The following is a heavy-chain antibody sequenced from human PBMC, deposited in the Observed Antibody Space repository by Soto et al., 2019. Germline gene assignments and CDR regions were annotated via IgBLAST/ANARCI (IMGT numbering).Heavy chain of an antibody. D-gene: IGHD3-10*01. CDR2: IYHSGST. J-gene: IGHJ4*02. CDR1: GGSISSNNW. V-gene: IGHV4-4*02. Sequence: QVQLQESGPGLVKPSGTLSLTCAVSGGSISSNNWWSWVRQPPGMGLEWIAEIYHSGSTNYNSSLKRRVPISIDTHNNQYSLTLSSVTAADTAVYFCARVSTSSRYYLPYDYWGQGTLVTVSS. CDR3: ARVSTSSRYYLPYDY.